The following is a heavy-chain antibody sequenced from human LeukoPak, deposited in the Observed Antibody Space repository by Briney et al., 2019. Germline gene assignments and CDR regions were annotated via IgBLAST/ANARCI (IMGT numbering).Heavy chain of an antibody. CDR2: IVGSGGGT. CDR1: GFTFSSYA. J-gene: IGHJ4*02. CDR3: AKEHMAAAVYYFDY. V-gene: IGHV3-23*01. D-gene: IGHD6-13*01. Sequence: GGSLRLSCAASGFTFSSYAMTWVRQAPGRGLEWASSIVGSGGGTYYADSVKGRFTISRDNSKNTLYLQMSSLRAEDMAVYYCAKEHMAAAVYYFDYWGQGTLVTVSS.